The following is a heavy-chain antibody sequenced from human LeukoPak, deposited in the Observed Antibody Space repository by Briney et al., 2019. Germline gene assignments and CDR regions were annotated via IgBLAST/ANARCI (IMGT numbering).Heavy chain of an antibody. J-gene: IGHJ4*02. Sequence: GASVKVSCKVSGYTLTELSMHWVRQAPGKGLEWMGGFDPEDGETIYAQKFQGRVTMTEDTSTDTAYMELSSLRPEDTAVYYCATLLRGAVAGAFDYWGQGTLVTVSS. CDR3: ATLLRGAVAGAFDY. V-gene: IGHV1-24*01. CDR1: GYTLTELS. D-gene: IGHD6-19*01. CDR2: FDPEDGET.